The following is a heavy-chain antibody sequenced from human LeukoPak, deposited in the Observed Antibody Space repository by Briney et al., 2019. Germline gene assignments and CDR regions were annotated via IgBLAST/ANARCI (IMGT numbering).Heavy chain of an antibody. J-gene: IGHJ3*02. CDR3: ASLSSSWFDPFYI. V-gene: IGHV3-7*01. Sequence: GGSLRLSCAASGFSFGSYWMSWVRQAPGKGLEWVANIKQDESEKYYVDSVKGRFTISRDNAKNSLYLQMISLRAEDTAVYYCASLSSSWFDPFYIWGQGTLVTVSS. D-gene: IGHD6-13*01. CDR1: GFSFGSYW. CDR2: IKQDESEK.